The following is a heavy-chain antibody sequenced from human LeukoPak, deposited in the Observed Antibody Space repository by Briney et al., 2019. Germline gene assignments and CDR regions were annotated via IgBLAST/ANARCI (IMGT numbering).Heavy chain of an antibody. V-gene: IGHV4-61*08. D-gene: IGHD5-12*01. Sequence: SETLSLTCTVSGDPISSYSDYKRTWIRQPPGKRLEWIGYIYYSGSTNYNPSLRSRVTISVDTSKNQFSLKLTSVTAADTAVYYCAREYSAFDYWSQGTLVTVSS. CDR2: IYYSGST. CDR3: AREYSAFDY. J-gene: IGHJ4*02. CDR1: GDPISSYSDY.